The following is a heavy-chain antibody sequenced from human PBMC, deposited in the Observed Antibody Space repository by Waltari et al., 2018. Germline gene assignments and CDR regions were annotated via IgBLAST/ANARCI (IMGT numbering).Heavy chain of an antibody. D-gene: IGHD5-12*01. CDR3: VRNSGFYRLDH. Sequence: EVQVVESGGGLVQPGGSLEPSCPASGSSYGAYWMTWVRQAPGKGVEWVANIKEDGSIEQYDDSVRGRFTICRDNAGNSLYLQMNSLRADDSAVYYCVRNSGFYRLDHWGQGTLVTVSA. V-gene: IGHV3-7*01. CDR2: IKEDGSIE. CDR1: GSSYGAYW. J-gene: IGHJ4*02.